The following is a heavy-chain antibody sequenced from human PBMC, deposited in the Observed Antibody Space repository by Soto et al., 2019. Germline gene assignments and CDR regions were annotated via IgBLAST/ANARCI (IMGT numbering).Heavy chain of an antibody. V-gene: IGHV3-66*01. J-gene: IGHJ6*02. CDR1: GFTVSTDW. CDR2: IKSGGNT. Sequence: EVQLVESGGGLVQPGGSLRLSCAASGFTVSTDWMYWVRQAPGKGLEWISVIKSGGNTNYADSVEGRFSISRDNSKNTVYLQMNSLRGEDTAVYYCVRENYYYGMDVWCQGTTVTVSS. CDR3: VRENYYYGMDV.